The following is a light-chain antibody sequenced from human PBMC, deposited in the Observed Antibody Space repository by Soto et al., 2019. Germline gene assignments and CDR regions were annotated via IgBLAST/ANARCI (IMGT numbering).Light chain of an antibody. Sequence: DIVMTQSPDSLAVSLGERATINCKYSQSVLYSANNKNYLAWYQQKPGQPPKLLIYWAYTRESGVHDRFSGSGSGTDFSLTISSLQAEDVAVYYCQQYYSTPLTFGQGTKVEIK. J-gene: IGKJ1*01. CDR1: QSVLYSANNKNY. CDR2: WAY. CDR3: QQYYSTPLT. V-gene: IGKV4-1*01.